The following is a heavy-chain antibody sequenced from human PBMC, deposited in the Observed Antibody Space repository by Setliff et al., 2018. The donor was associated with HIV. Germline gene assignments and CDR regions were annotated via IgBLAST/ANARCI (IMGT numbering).Heavy chain of an antibody. J-gene: IGHJ4*02. CDR2: INTVTGNP. CDR1: GYTFNSYG. CDR3: ARRMEMTPIGY. V-gene: IGHV7-4-1*02. D-gene: IGHD2-15*01. Sequence: ASVKVSCKASGYTFNSYGINWVRQAPGQGLEWMGWINTVTGNPTYAQGFTGRFAFSLDTSVSTAYLQISSLKAEDSAVYYCARRMEMTPIGYWGQGTLVTVSS.